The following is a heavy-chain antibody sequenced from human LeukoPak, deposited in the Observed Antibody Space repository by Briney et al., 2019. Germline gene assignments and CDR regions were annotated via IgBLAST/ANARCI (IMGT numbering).Heavy chain of an antibody. CDR2: IYYSGST. Sequence: SSETLSLTCTVSGGSISSSSYYWGWIRQPPGKGLEWIGSIYYSGSTYYNPSLKSRVTISVDTSKNQFSLKLSSVTAADTAVYYCARLLGELGDYWGQGTLVTVSS. CDR3: ARLLGELGDY. J-gene: IGHJ4*02. V-gene: IGHV4-39*01. D-gene: IGHD3-16*01. CDR1: GGSISSSSYY.